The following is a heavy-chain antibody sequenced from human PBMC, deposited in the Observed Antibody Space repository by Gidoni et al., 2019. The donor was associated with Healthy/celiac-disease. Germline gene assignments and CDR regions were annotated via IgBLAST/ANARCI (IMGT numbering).Heavy chain of an antibody. CDR1: GFTFSSYA. Sequence: QVQLVESGGGVVQPGRSLRLSCAASGFTFSSYAMHWVRQAPGKGLEWVAVISYDGSNKYYADSVKGRFTISRDNSKNTLYLQMNSLRAEDTAVYYCARDEEQWLVGSNFDYWGQGTLVTVSS. J-gene: IGHJ4*02. CDR3: ARDEEQWLVGSNFDY. V-gene: IGHV3-30-3*01. D-gene: IGHD6-19*01. CDR2: ISYDGSNK.